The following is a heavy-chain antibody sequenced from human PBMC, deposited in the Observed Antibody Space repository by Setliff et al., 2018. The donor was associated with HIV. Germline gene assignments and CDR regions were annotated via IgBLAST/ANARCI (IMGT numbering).Heavy chain of an antibody. Sequence: SETLSLTCAVYGGSLSGYYWSWIRQPPGKGLEWIGEINHSGSTNYNPSLKSRVTILGDTSKNQFSLTLSSVTAADTAMYYCATYAGNGGGKGYWGQGTLVTVSS. D-gene: IGHD2-21*01. J-gene: IGHJ4*02. CDR3: ATYAGNGGGKGY. CDR2: INHSGST. CDR1: GGSLSGYY. V-gene: IGHV4-34*01.